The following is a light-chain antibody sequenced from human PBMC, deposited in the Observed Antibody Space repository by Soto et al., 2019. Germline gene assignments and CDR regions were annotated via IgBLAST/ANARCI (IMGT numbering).Light chain of an antibody. CDR1: QSVSDY. Sequence: EIVLTQSPATLSLSPGERATLSCRASQSVSDYLAWFQQKPGQAPRLLIYDASNRATGIPARFSGSGSGTDFTLTISSLEPEDFAVYYCQLYGSSPPYTFGQGTKLEIK. J-gene: IGKJ2*01. CDR2: DAS. V-gene: IGKV3-11*01. CDR3: QLYGSSPPYT.